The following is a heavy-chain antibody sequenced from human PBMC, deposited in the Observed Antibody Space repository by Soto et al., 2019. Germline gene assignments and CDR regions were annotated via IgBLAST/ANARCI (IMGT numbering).Heavy chain of an antibody. V-gene: IGHV4-31*03. CDR1: GGSISSGGYY. Sequence: PSETLSLTCTVSGGSISSGGYYWSWIRQHPGKGLEWIGYIYYSGSTYYNPSLKSRVTISVDTSKNQFSLKLSSVTAADTAVYYCARDPNWNHNWFDPWGQGTLVTVSS. J-gene: IGHJ5*02. CDR3: ARDPNWNHNWFDP. CDR2: IYYSGST. D-gene: IGHD1-20*01.